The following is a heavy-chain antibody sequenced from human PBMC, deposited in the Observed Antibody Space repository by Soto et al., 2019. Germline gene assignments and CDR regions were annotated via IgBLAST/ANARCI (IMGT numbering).Heavy chain of an antibody. CDR1: GYGFTTYG. V-gene: IGHV1-18*01. D-gene: IGHD1-1*01. CDR2: ISAHNGNT. Sequence: QIHLVQSGAEVKKPGASVKVSCKGSGYGFTTYGITWVRQAPGQGLEWMAWISAHNGNTNYAQKLQGRVTVTRDTSTSTAYMGLRSLRSDGTAVYYCARGRYGDYWGQGALVTVSS. J-gene: IGHJ4*02. CDR3: ARGRYGDY.